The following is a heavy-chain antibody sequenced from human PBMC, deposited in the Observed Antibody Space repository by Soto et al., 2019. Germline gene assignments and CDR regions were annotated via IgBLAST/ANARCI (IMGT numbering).Heavy chain of an antibody. Sequence: QLQLQESGPGLVKPSETLSLTCTISGGSFNSSYYYWGWFRQPPGKGLEWIGSVFSGTTYYNPSLKSRVTISVATSKNQFFLKLISVTAADTAVYYCAYPAALNDYWGQGTLVTVSS. CDR2: VFSGTT. CDR1: GGSFNSSYYY. J-gene: IGHJ4*02. V-gene: IGHV4-39*01. CDR3: AYPAALNDY. D-gene: IGHD6-13*01.